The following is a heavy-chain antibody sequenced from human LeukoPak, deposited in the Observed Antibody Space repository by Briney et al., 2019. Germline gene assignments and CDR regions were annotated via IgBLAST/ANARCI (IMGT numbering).Heavy chain of an antibody. CDR1: GGSFSGYY. CDR2: INHSGST. D-gene: IGHD3-10*01. Sequence: PSETLSLTCAVYGGSFSGYYWSWIRQPPGKGLEWIGEINHSGSTNYNPSLKSRVTISVDTSANQFSLKLNSVTAADTAVYYCARPIRSRDNNWFDPWGQGILVTVSS. CDR3: ARPIRSRDNNWFDP. J-gene: IGHJ5*02. V-gene: IGHV4-34*01.